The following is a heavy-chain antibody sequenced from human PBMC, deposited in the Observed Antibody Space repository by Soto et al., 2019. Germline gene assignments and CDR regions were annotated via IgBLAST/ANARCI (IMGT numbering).Heavy chain of an antibody. Sequence: QVQLVQSGAEVKKPGSSVKVSCKTSGGTFRTSAISWVRQAPGQGLEWMGGIMPVFPTPDYAQKFHGRVTITAHESTGTAYMELSSLRSEDTAVYYCARDKDRQQLGGNYYYIMDVWGQGTTVTVSS. CDR3: ARDKDRQQLGGNYYYIMDV. J-gene: IGHJ6*01. CDR2: IMPVFPTP. CDR1: GGTFRTSA. D-gene: IGHD3-3*02. V-gene: IGHV1-69*12.